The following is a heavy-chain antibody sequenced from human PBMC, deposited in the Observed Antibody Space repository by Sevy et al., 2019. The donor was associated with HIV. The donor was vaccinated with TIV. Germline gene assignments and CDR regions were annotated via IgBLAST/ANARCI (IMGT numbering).Heavy chain of an antibody. D-gene: IGHD1-26*01. CDR2: VSHSGFT. V-gene: IGHV4-59*01. CDR1: GGSMSSFY. J-gene: IGHJ4*02. Sequence: SETLSLICTFSGGSMSSFYWNWIRQSPGKGLEWIGYVSHSGFTNYNPSFESRVTISVDTSKSQFSLKLKSVTAADTAVYYCARDSGAYIPLFDSWGLGTLVTVSS. CDR3: ARDSGAYIPLFDS.